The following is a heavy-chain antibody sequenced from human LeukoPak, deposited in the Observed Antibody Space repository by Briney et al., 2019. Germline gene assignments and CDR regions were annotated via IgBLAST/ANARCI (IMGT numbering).Heavy chain of an antibody. CDR3: ACRDLSSTWSLP. CDR1: GSRFTSYW. Sequence: GGSLQISCQGFGSRFTSYWIGGVRQVPGKGMEGMGVIYPGASRIRYNPSFQGQVTISVDKSISTAYLHWVSLKASDTAMYYCACRDLSSTWSLPWGQGTLVTVSS. V-gene: IGHV5-51*01. CDR2: IYPGASRI. D-gene: IGHD6-13*01. J-gene: IGHJ5*02.